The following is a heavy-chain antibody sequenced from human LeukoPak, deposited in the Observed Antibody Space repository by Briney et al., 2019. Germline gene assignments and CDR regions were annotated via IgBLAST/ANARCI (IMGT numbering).Heavy chain of an antibody. V-gene: IGHV1-8*01. Sequence: VASVKVSCKASGYTFTSYDINWVRQATGQGLEWMGWMNPNSGNTGYAQKFQGRVTMTRNTSISTAYMELSGLRSEDTAVYYCARGIEGRYCSSTSCYDYYGMDVWGQGTTVTVSS. CDR2: MNPNSGNT. D-gene: IGHD2-2*01. CDR1: GYTFTSYD. J-gene: IGHJ6*02. CDR3: ARGIEGRYCSSTSCYDYYGMDV.